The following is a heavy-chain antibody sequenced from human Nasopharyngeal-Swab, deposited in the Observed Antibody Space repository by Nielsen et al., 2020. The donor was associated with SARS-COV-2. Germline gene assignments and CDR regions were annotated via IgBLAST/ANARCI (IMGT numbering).Heavy chain of an antibody. V-gene: IGHV3-7*05. CDR1: EFTFNTNS. CDR2: IGPDGSQK. J-gene: IGHJ4*02. D-gene: IGHD1-26*01. Sequence: GESLKISCEASEFTFNTNSLNWVRQAPGKGLEWVANIGPDGSQKNYADSVKGRFTISRDNAKNSLYLQMDSLRVEDTGVYYCARGQGEYWGQGTLVTVSS. CDR3: ARGQGEY.